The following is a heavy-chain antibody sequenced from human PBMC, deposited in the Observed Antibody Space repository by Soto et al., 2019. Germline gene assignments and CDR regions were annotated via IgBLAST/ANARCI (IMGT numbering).Heavy chain of an antibody. CDR3: ARQSEYYYASGRAAHLYGMDV. D-gene: IGHD3-10*01. V-gene: IGHV4-39*01. J-gene: IGHJ6*02. CDR1: GGSISSISSY. CDR2: VYYSGST. Sequence: QLQLQESGPGLVKPSETLSLTCTVSGGSISSISSYWGWIRQPPRKGLEWIGNVYYSGSTYSNPSLNSRLTISAATSKNQFSLKLSSVSAADTAVYFCARQSEYYYASGRAAHLYGMDVWCQGTTVTVSS.